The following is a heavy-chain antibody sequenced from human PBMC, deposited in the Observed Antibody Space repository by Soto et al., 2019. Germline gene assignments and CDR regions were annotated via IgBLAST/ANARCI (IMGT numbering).Heavy chain of an antibody. CDR2: TIPVFNTA. D-gene: IGHD3-10*01. CDR1: GGTLSDHG. CDR3: ARGVYGSGNYYTGPSAFDS. Sequence: QVQLEQSGAEVKKPGSSVKISCKASGGTLSDHGVSWLRQAPGKGLEWVGGTIPVFNTAKYAPKFQGRVTIAADKPTIKDYMELGSRRSHYTAFYYCARGVYGSGNYYTGPSAFDSCGPATLVIVSS. J-gene: IGHJ3*02. V-gene: IGHV1-69*06.